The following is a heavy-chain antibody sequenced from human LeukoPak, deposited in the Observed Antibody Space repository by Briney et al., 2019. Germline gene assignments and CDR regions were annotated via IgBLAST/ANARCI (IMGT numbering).Heavy chain of an antibody. J-gene: IGHJ4*02. CDR3: VPTYFSDSSTFYPDH. Sequence: PGGSLRLSCAAFGFTFSDSATHWVRQASGKGLEWVGRVRKKADNYATAYAASVKGRFTISRDDSKNTAYLQMNSLKTEDTAVYYCVPTYFSDSSTFYPDHWGQGTLITVSS. CDR1: GFTFSDSA. D-gene: IGHD3-22*01. CDR2: VRKKADNYAT. V-gene: IGHV3-73*01.